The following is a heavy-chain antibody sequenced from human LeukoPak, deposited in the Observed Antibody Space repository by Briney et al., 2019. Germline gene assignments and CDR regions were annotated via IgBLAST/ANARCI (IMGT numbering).Heavy chain of an antibody. V-gene: IGHV3-7*01. CDR3: ARKGNAFDI. CDR1: GCTFSSYW. J-gene: IGHJ3*02. Sequence: GWSLRLSCAASGCTFSSYWMTWVHQAPGKGLEWVANIKLDVSEKYYVDSVKGRFTISRDNAKNTLYLQMNSLRAEDTAVYYCARKGNAFDIWGQGTMVTVSS. CDR2: IKLDVSEK.